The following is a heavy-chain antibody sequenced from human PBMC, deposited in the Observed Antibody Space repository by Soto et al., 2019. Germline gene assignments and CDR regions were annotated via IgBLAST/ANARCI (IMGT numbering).Heavy chain of an antibody. J-gene: IGHJ4*02. D-gene: IGHD4-17*01. V-gene: IGHV3-9*01. Sequence: EVQLVESGGGLVQPGRSLRLSCAASGFTFDDYAMHWVRQAPGKGLEWVSGISWSSGSIGYADSVKGRFTISRDNAKNSLHLQINSLRAEDTALYYGAKDWSPLDYGAPSDYWVQGSLLTVSS. CDR3: AKDWSPLDYGAPSDY. CDR1: GFTFDDYA. CDR2: ISWSSGSI.